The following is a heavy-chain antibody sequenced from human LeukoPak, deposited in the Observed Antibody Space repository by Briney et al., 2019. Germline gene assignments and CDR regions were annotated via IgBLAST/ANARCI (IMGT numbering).Heavy chain of an antibody. V-gene: IGHV4-30-2*01. CDR2: IYHSGST. CDR1: GGSISSGGYS. J-gene: IGHJ4*02. CDR3: ARAPHLYGDYAWPKAIDYFDY. Sequence: SQTLSLTCAVSGGSISSGGYSWSWIRQPPGKGLEWIGYIYHSGSTYYNPSLKSRVTISVDRSKNQFSLKLSSVTAADTAVYYCARAPHLYGDYAWPKAIDYFDYWGQGTLVTVSS. D-gene: IGHD4-17*01.